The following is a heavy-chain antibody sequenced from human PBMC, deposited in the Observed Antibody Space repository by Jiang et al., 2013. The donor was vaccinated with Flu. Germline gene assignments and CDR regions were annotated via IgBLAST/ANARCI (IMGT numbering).Heavy chain of an antibody. D-gene: IGHD3-22*01. V-gene: IGHV1-18*04. CDR3: ARVMVADSSGYLNAFDI. Sequence: SGAEVKKPGASVKVSCKASGYTFTSYGISWVRQAPGQGLEWMGWISAYNGNTNYAQKLQGRVTMTTDTSTSTAYMELRSLRSDDTAVYYCARVMVADSSGYLNAFDIWGQGTMVTVSS. CDR1: GYTFTSYG. J-gene: IGHJ3*02. CDR2: ISAYNGNT.